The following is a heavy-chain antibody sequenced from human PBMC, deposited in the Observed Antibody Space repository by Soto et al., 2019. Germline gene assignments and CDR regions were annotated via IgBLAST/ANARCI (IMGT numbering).Heavy chain of an antibody. CDR3: ARISTYNSFDF. CDR1: GCSVSSHY. CDR2: IFYSGTT. D-gene: IGHD1-1*01. V-gene: IGHV4-59*02. J-gene: IGHJ4*02. Sequence: SETLSLTGRVSGCSVSSHYWTWIRQSPGKGLEWIGFIFYSGTTSYNPSLKSRVTISVDRSKQQFSLRLTSVTAADTAVYYCARISTYNSFDFWGPGTLVTVSS.